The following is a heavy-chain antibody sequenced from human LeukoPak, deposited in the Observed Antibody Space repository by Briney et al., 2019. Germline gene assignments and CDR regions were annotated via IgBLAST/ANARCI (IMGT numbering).Heavy chain of an antibody. CDR2: IKSKTDGGTT. CDR3: TISPHGDYVEY. Sequence: PGGSLTRSSSASAFTDYHAWLVWLRQAPGKGLEWLGLIKSKTDGGTTDYAAPVKGRFTVSRDDSKNTLFLQMNSLKTEDTAVYFCTISPHGDYVEYSGQGTLVTVSS. J-gene: IGHJ4*02. D-gene: IGHD2-8*01. V-gene: IGHV3-15*01. CDR1: AFTDYHAW.